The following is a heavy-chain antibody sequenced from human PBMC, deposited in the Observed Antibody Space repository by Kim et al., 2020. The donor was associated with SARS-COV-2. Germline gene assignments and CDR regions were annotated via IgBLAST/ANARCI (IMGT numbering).Heavy chain of an antibody. V-gene: IGHV3-11*06. Sequence: GGSLRLSCAASGFTFSDYYMSWIRQAPGKGLEWVSYISSSSSYTNYADSVKGRFTISRDNAKNSLYLQMNSLRAEDTAVYYCARDGGSMGKNTDYYYYYGMDIWGQGTTVTVSS. J-gene: IGHJ6*02. CDR2: ISSSSSYT. CDR3: ARDGGSMGKNTDYYYYYGMDI. CDR1: GFTFSDYY. D-gene: IGHD3-10*01.